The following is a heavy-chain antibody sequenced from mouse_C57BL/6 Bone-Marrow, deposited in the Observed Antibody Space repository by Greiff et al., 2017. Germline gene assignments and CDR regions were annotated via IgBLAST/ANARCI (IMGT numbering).Heavy chain of an antibody. CDR3: ARAGYYYCDY. J-gene: IGHJ2*01. Sequence: EVQLQQSGPVLVKPGASVKMSCKASGYTFTDYYMNWVKQSHGKSLEWIGVINPYNGGTSYNQKFKGKATLTVDKSSSSAYMELNSLTSEDSAVYYCARAGYYYCDYWGQGTTLTVSS. CDR2: INPYNGGT. CDR1: GYTFTDYY. V-gene: IGHV1-19*01. D-gene: IGHD2-3*01.